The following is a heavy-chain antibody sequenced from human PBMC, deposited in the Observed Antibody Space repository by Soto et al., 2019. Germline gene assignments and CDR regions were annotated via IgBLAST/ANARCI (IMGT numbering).Heavy chain of an antibody. CDR3: ARDFRGYSYGSYSGANYFYYGMDV. V-gene: IGHV1-69*01. J-gene: IGHJ6*02. CDR1: GGTFSSYG. D-gene: IGHD5-18*01. CDR2: IIPMFGTA. Sequence: QVELVQSGAEVKKPGSSVKVSCKASGGTFSSYGISWVRQAPGQGLEWMGGIIPMFGTANYAQKFQGRVTITADESTSTAYMELSSLRSEYTAVYYCARDFRGYSYGSYSGANYFYYGMDVWGQGTTVTVSS.